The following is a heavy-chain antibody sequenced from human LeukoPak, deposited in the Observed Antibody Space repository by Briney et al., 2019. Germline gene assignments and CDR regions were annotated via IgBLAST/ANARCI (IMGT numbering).Heavy chain of an antibody. J-gene: IGHJ4*02. Sequence: GGSLRLSCAASGFTFSSYSMNWVRQAPGKGREGVSSISRSSSYIYYADSVKGRFPISRDNAKNSLYLQMNSLRAEDTAVYYCAREGSSGYYFAYWGERTLVTVPS. V-gene: IGHV3-21*01. CDR1: GFTFSSYS. CDR3: AREGSSGYYFAY. D-gene: IGHD3-22*01. CDR2: ISRSSSYI.